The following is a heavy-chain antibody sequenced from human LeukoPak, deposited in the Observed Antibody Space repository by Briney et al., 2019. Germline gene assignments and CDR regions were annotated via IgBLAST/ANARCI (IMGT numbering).Heavy chain of an antibody. CDR2: INGDGSTA. CDR3: ARDTPGVIITPDY. D-gene: IGHD2-15*01. V-gene: IGHV3-74*01. Sequence: GGSLRLSCAASGFTFSRYWMHWVRQAPGKGLVWVSRINGDGSTASYADSVKGGFTISRDNAKNTLYLQMNSLRAEDTAVYYCARDTPGVIITPDYWGQGTLVTVSS. J-gene: IGHJ4*02. CDR1: GFTFSRYW.